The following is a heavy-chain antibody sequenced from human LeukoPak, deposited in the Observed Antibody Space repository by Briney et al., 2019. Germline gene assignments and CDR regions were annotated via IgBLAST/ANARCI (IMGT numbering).Heavy chain of an antibody. V-gene: IGHV3-48*02. CDR2: ISSSTSII. CDR3: ARDGGYYYDFDY. D-gene: IGHD1-26*01. CDR1: GFTFSSYS. Sequence: GGSLRLSCAASGFTFSSYSMNWVRQAPGKGLEWISYISSSTSIICYADSVKGRFTISRDNAKNSLYLHMNSLRDEDTAVYYCARDGGYYYDFDYWGQGTLVTVSS. J-gene: IGHJ4*02.